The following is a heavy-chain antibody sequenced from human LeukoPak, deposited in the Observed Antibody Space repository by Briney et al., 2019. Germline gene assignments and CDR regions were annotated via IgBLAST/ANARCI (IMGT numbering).Heavy chain of an antibody. CDR3: AREGAIVPSLFDY. V-gene: IGHV3-30*04. D-gene: IGHD3-16*02. CDR2: ISYDGSNK. Sequence: PGGSLRLSCAASGFTFSSYAMHWVRQAPGKGLEWVAVISYDGSNKYYADSVKGRFTISRDNSKNTLYLQMNSLRAEDTAVYYCAREGAIVPSLFDYWGQGTLVTVSS. J-gene: IGHJ4*02. CDR1: GFTFSSYA.